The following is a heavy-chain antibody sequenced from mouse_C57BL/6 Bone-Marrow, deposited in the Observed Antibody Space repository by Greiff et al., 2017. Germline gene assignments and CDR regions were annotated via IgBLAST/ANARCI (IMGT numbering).Heavy chain of an antibody. Sequence: QLQQSGPGLVKPSQSLSLTCSVTGYSITSGYYWNWIRQFPGNKLEWMGYISYDGSNNYNPSLKNRISITRDTSKNQFFLKLNSVTTEDTATYYCARRGLLRPYFDYWGQGTTLTVSS. D-gene: IGHD1-2*01. CDR3: ARRGLLRPYFDY. V-gene: IGHV3-6*01. CDR1: GYSITSGYY. J-gene: IGHJ2*01. CDR2: ISYDGSN.